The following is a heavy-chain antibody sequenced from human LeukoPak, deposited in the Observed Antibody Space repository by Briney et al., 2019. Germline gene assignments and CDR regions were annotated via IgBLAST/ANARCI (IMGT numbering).Heavy chain of an antibody. CDR3: ARNTYYYDSSGYYPAPY. CDR2: IYYSGST. D-gene: IGHD3-22*01. J-gene: IGHJ4*02. V-gene: IGHV4-38-2*02. CDR1: GYSISSGYY. Sequence: SETLSLTCTVSGYSISSGYYWGWIRQPPGKGLEWIGSIYYSGSTYYNPSLKSRVTISVDTSKNQFSLKLSSVTAADTAVYYCARNTYYYDSSGYYPAPYWGQGTLVTVSS.